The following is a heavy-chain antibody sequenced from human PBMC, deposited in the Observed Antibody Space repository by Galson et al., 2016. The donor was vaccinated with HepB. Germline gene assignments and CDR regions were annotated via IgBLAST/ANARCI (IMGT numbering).Heavy chain of an antibody. Sequence: SLRLSCAASGFTFRSYGMNWVRQAPGKGLEWVATISYDGNNKYSADSVEGRFTISRDNSKNTLYLQMNTLRAEDTAVYFCAKSDILAGYSAFDFWGQGTLVTVSS. J-gene: IGHJ4*02. D-gene: IGHD3-9*01. V-gene: IGHV3-30*18. CDR1: GFTFRSYG. CDR2: ISYDGNNK. CDR3: AKSDILAGYSAFDF.